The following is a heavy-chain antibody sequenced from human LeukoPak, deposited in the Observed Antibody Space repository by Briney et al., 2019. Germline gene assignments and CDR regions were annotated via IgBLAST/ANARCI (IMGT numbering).Heavy chain of an antibody. D-gene: IGHD5-12*01. Sequence: PSETLSLTCTVSGGSISSYYWSWIRQHPGKGLEWIGYIYYSGSTYYNPSLKSRVTISVDTSKNQFSLKLSSVTAADTAVYYCARDLGEGYSGHVRDAFDIWGQGTMVTVSS. CDR2: IYYSGST. V-gene: IGHV4-59*06. J-gene: IGHJ3*02. CDR1: GGSISSYY. CDR3: ARDLGEGYSGHVRDAFDI.